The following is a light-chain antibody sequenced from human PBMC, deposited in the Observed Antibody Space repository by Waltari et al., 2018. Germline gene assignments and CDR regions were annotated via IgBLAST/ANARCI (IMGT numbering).Light chain of an antibody. Sequence: DIQMTQSPSTLSASVGDRVTITCRASQSINSWLAWYQHKPGEAPKLLIYKASGLESGVPSRFSGSGSGTEFTLTISSLQPDDFASYYCHQYKTYAWTFGQGTKVEIK. V-gene: IGKV1-5*03. CDR3: HQYKTYAWT. CDR2: KAS. CDR1: QSINSW. J-gene: IGKJ1*01.